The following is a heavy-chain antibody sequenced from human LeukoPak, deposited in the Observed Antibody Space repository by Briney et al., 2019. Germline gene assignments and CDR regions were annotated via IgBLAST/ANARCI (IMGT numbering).Heavy chain of an antibody. CDR2: ISWNSGSI. Sequence: GGSLRLSCAASGFTFDDYAMHWVRQAPGKGLEWVSGISWNSGSIGYAASVRGRFTISRDNAKNSLYLQMNSLRAEDMALYYCAKSYGDYALDYWGQGILVTVSS. CDR3: AKSYGDYALDY. D-gene: IGHD4-17*01. V-gene: IGHV3-9*03. J-gene: IGHJ4*02. CDR1: GFTFDDYA.